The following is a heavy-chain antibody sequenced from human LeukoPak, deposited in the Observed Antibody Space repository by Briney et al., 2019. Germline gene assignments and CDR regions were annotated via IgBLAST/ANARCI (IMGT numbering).Heavy chain of an antibody. J-gene: IGHJ5*02. CDR1: GYTFTGYY. D-gene: IGHD3-3*01. CDR2: INPNSGGT. V-gene: IGHV1-2*02. Sequence: ASVKVSCKASGYTFTGYYMHWVRQAPGQGLEWMGWINPNSGGTNYAQKFQGRVTMTRDTSISTAYMELSRLRSDDTAVYYCARDPWVLRLLEWPRFDPWGQGTLVTVSS. CDR3: ARDPWVLRLLEWPRFDP.